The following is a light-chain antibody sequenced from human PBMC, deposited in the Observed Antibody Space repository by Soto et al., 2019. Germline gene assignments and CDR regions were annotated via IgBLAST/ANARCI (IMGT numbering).Light chain of an antibody. CDR1: QSINAT. J-gene: IGKJ4*01. Sequence: EIVMMRSPATMYVSPGERATLYCRASQSINATLAWYQQKPGQAPRLLMFRTSTRATGFPARFSAGGSGTDFNLTISSLQSEDFAIYHCQQYNNWPRATFGGGIKVDIK. CDR2: RTS. CDR3: QQYNNWPRAT. V-gene: IGKV3-15*01.